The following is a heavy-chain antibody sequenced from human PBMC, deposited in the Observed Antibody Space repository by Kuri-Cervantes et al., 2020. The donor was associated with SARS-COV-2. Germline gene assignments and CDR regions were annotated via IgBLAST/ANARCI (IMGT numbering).Heavy chain of an antibody. CDR3: ARVVVXXGYYFDY. CDR2: IYYSGST. D-gene: IGHD3-3*01. J-gene: IGHJ4*02. CDR1: GGSISSYY. V-gene: IGHV4-59*01. Sequence: SETLSLTCTVSGGSISSYYWSWIRQPPGKGLEWIGYIYYSGSTNYNPSLKSRVTISVDTSKNQFSLKLSSVTAADTAVYYCARVVVXXGYYFDYWGQGTLVTVSS.